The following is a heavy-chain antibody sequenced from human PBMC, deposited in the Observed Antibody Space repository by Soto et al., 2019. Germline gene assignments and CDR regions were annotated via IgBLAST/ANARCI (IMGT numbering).Heavy chain of an antibody. CDR3: ARAQSGYEFDY. Sequence: EVQLVESGGGLVQPGGSLRLSCAASGFTFSRYAMHWVRQAPGKGLEYVSSISSNGGSTYYANSVKGRFTISRDNSKNTLYLQMGSLRAEDMAVYYCARAQSGYEFDYWGQGTLVTVSS. D-gene: IGHD5-12*01. J-gene: IGHJ4*02. CDR2: ISSNGGST. V-gene: IGHV3-64*01. CDR1: GFTFSRYA.